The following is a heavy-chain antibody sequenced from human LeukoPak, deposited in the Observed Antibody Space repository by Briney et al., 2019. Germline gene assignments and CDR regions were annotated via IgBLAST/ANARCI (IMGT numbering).Heavy chain of an antibody. CDR2: ISYDGSNK. J-gene: IGHJ4*02. D-gene: IGHD6-19*01. CDR1: GFTFSSYA. Sequence: PGGSLRLSCAASGFTFSSYAMHWVRQAPGKGLEWVAVISYDGSNKYYADSVKGRFTISRDNSKNTLYLQMNSLRAEDTAVYYCARDSSGWKSTTGGHWGQGTLVTVSS. CDR3: ARDSSGWKSTTGGH. V-gene: IGHV3-30-3*01.